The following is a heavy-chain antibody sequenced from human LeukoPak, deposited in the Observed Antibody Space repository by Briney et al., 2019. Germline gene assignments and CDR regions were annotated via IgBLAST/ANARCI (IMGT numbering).Heavy chain of an antibody. D-gene: IGHD1-26*01. V-gene: IGHV3-23*01. CDR2: VSGSGGST. J-gene: IGHJ1*01. CDR1: GFSFSSYA. CDR3: AKVVSYPAEYFQH. Sequence: GGSLRLSCAASGFSFSSYAMSWVRQAPGEGLEWVSGVSGSGGSTYYADSVKGRFTISRDNSRNTLYLQMNSLRAEDTAVYYCAKVVSYPAEYFQHWGQGTLVTVSS.